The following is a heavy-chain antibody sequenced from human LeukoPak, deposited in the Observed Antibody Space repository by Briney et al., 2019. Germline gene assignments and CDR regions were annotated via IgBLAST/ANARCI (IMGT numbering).Heavy chain of an antibody. CDR2: IWYDGSNK. V-gene: IGHV3-33*01. CDR1: GFTFSSYG. J-gene: IGHJ4*02. Sequence: GRSLRPSCAASGFTFSSYGMHWVREAPGKGLEWVAVIWYDGSNKYYADSVKGRFTISRDNSKNTLYLQMNSLRAEDTAVYYCARDLDYGFDYWGQGTLVTVSS. CDR3: ARDLDYGFDY. D-gene: IGHD3-16*01.